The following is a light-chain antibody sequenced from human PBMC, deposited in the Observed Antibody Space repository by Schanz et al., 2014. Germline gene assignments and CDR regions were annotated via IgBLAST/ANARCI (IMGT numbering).Light chain of an antibody. V-gene: IGLV1-40*01. CDR1: SSNLGAGYD. J-gene: IGLJ3*02. CDR2: ANT. Sequence: QSVLTQPPSVSGAPGQRVTISCTGSSSNLGAGYDVHWFQQLPGTAPKLLMYANTKRPSGVPDRFSGSKSATSASLAITGLQAEDEADYYCCSYAGSYTLGVFGGGTKLTVL. CDR3: CSYAGSYTLGV.